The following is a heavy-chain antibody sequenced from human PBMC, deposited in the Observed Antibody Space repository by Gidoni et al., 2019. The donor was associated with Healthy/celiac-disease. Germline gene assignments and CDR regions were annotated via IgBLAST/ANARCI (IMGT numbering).Heavy chain of an antibody. Sequence: QLQLQESGPGQVKTSETLSLTCCISSSSYYWGWNRQPPGKGLEWIGRIYYSGSTYYNPSLKSRVTISVDTSKNQFSLKLSSVTAADTAVYYFSRHAYYDILTGYYGDDAFDIWGQGTMVTVSS. CDR2: IYYSGST. J-gene: IGHJ3*02. CDR3: SRHAYYDILTGYYGDDAFDI. V-gene: IGHV4-39*01. CDR1: CISSSSYY. D-gene: IGHD3-9*01.